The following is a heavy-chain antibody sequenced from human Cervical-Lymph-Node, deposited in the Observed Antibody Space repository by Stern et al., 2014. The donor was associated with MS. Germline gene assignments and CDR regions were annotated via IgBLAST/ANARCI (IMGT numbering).Heavy chain of an antibody. V-gene: IGHV2-5*02. Sequence: QVTLRESGPTLVNPTQTLTLTCAFSGFSLSTTGVGVGWIRQPPGKALEWLVLIYWDDDKRYSASLKSRLTITKDTSKSQVDLTLTNVDPVDTATYYCAHSPPSDDDAFDIWGQGTMVTISS. J-gene: IGHJ3*02. D-gene: IGHD2-21*02. CDR2: IYWDDDK. CDR1: GFSLSTTGVG. CDR3: AHSPPSDDDAFDI.